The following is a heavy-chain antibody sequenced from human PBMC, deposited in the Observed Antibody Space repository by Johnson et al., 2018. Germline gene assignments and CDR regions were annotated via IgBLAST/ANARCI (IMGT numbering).Heavy chain of an antibody. CDR1: GDSVSSDSAA. V-gene: IGHV6-1*01. D-gene: IGHD3-16*01. CDR2: TYYRSKWYN. CDR3: SRLGEAFDI. J-gene: IGHJ3*02. Sequence: QVQLQESGPGLVKPSQTLSLTCAISGDSVSSDSAAWNWIRQSPSRGLEWLGRTYYRSKWYNDYALSVKSRITIVPDTSKNQFSLQLNSVTHADTAVYYCSRLGEAFDIWGQGTMVTVSS.